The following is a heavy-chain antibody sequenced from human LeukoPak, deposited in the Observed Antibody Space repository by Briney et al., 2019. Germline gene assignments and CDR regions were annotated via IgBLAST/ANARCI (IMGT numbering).Heavy chain of an antibody. CDR1: GFTFSTYD. CDR3: ARVRSGYDSETYFDY. J-gene: IGHJ4*02. D-gene: IGHD5-12*01. V-gene: IGHV3-33*01. CDR2: IWYDGSNK. Sequence: PGGSLRLSCAASGFTFSTYDMHWVRQAPGKGLEWVAVIWYDGSNKYYADSVKGRFTISRDNSKNTLYLQMNSLRAEDTAVYYCARVRSGYDSETYFDYWGQGTLVTVSS.